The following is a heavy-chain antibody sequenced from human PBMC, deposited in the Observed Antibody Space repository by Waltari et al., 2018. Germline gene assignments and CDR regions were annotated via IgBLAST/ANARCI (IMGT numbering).Heavy chain of an antibody. D-gene: IGHD2-15*01. Sequence: QVQLVESGGGVVQPGRSLRLSCAASGFTFSGYGMHWVRQAPGKGLEWVAVIWYDGSNKYYADSVKGRFTISRDNSKNTLYLQMNSLRAEDTAVYYCARGSGFFDYWGQGTLVTVSS. J-gene: IGHJ4*02. CDR3: ARGSGFFDY. V-gene: IGHV3-33*01. CDR2: IWYDGSNK. CDR1: GFTFSGYG.